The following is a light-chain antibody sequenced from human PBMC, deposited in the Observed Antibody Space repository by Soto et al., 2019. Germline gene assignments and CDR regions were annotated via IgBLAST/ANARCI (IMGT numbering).Light chain of an antibody. J-gene: IGKJ5*01. CDR2: DAS. V-gene: IGKV3-11*01. CDR1: QSVSSY. CDR3: QQRSNWPPIT. Sequence: EIVLTQSPATLSLSPGERATLSCRASQSVSSYVAWYQQKPGQAPRLLIYDASNRATGIPARFSGSGSGTDFTLTIRIIEPEDFAVYYCQQRSNWPPITFGQGTRLEIK.